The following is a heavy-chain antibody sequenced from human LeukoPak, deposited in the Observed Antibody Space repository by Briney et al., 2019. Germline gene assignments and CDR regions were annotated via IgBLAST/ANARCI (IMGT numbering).Heavy chain of an antibody. Sequence: SETLSLTCTVSGGSISSSSYYWGWIRQPPGKGLEWIGSIYYSGSTYYNPSLKSRVTISVDTSKNQFSLKLSSVTAADTAVYYCARDDFRIAAAATYEYFQHWGQGTLVTVSS. D-gene: IGHD6-13*01. CDR1: GGSISSSSYY. V-gene: IGHV4-39*07. CDR3: ARDDFRIAAAATYEYFQH. CDR2: IYYSGST. J-gene: IGHJ1*01.